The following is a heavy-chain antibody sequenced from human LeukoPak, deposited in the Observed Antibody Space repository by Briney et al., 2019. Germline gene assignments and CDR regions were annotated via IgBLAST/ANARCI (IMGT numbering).Heavy chain of an antibody. CDR1: GFTFSDSA. CDR3: TRDSGTYTWFDP. Sequence: GALRLSCVASGFTFSDSAIHWVRQSSGKGLEWIGHMDKETNLYATALAASVKGRFTVSRDDSKNTAYLHMNSLKTEDTALYYCTRDSGTYTWFDPWGQGTLVTVSS. D-gene: IGHD1-26*01. V-gene: IGHV3-73*01. CDR2: MDKETNLYAT. J-gene: IGHJ5*02.